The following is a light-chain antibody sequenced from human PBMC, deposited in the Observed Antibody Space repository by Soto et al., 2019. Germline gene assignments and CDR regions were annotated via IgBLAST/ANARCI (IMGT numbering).Light chain of an antibody. J-gene: IGKJ2*01. CDR3: QQSYSAPST. CDR2: AAS. Sequence: DIQMTQSPSSLSASVGDRVTITCRASQTINTYLNWYQLKPGKAHKLLIYAASSVQSEVPSRFSGSGSGTDFTLAISSLQPEDFATYYCQQSYSAPSTFGQGTKLEIK. V-gene: IGKV1-39*01. CDR1: QTINTY.